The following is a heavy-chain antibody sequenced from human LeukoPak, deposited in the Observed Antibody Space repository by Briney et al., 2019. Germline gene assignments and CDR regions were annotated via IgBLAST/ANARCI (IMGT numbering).Heavy chain of an antibody. CDR3: ARASYDFWSGYYRRNDAFDI. CDR2: MNPNSGNT. V-gene: IGHV1-8*01. D-gene: IGHD3-3*01. Sequence: ASVKVSCKASGYTFTSYDINWVRQATGQGLEWTGWMNPNSGNTGYAQKFQGRVTMTRNTSISTAYMELSSLRSEDTAVYYCARASYDFWSGYYRRNDAFDIWGQGTMVTVSS. J-gene: IGHJ3*02. CDR1: GYTFTSYD.